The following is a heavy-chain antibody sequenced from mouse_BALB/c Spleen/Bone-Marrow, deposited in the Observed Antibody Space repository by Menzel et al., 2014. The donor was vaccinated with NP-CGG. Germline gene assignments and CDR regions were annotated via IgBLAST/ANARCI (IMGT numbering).Heavy chain of an antibody. D-gene: IGHD4-1*01. Sequence: EVQLVESGGGLVQPGGSRKLSCAASGFTFSGFGMHWVRQAPEKGLEWVAYISSGSSTIFYADTVKGRFTISRDNPKNPLFLQMTSLRSEDTAMYYCTRGGNWEDFDYWGQGTTLTVSS. CDR2: ISSGSSTI. J-gene: IGHJ2*01. CDR3: TRGGNWEDFDY. V-gene: IGHV5-17*02. CDR1: GFTFSGFG.